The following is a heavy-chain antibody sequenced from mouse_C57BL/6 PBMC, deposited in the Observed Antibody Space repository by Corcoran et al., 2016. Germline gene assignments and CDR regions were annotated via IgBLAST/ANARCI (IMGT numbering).Heavy chain of an antibody. V-gene: IGHV1-18*01. CDR2: INPNNGGT. CDR1: GYTFTDYN. J-gene: IGHJ2*01. CDR3: ARRDTTVVAYYFDY. Sequence: EVQLQQSGPELVKPGASVKIPCKASGYTFTDYNMDWVKQSHGKSLEWIGDINPNNGGTIYNQKFKGKATLTVDKSSSTAYMELRSLTSEDTAVYYCARRDTTVVAYYFDYWGQGTTLTVSS. D-gene: IGHD1-1*01.